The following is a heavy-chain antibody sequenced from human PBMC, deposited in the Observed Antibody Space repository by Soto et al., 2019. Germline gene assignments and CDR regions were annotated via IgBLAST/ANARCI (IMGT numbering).Heavy chain of an antibody. CDR3: ARLKATVTGNDAFDI. V-gene: IGHV4-39*01. CDR2: IYYSGST. CDR1: GGSISSSSYY. D-gene: IGHD4-17*01. Sequence: SETLSLTCTVSGGSISSSSYYWGWIRQPPGKGLEWIGSIYYSGSTYYNPSLKSRVTISVDTSKNQFSLKLSSVTAADTAVYYCARLKATVTGNDAFDIWGQGTMVTVSS. J-gene: IGHJ3*02.